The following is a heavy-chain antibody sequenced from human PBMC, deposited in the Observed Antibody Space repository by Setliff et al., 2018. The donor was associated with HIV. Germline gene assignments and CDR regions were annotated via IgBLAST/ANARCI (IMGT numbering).Heavy chain of an antibody. J-gene: IGHJ5*02. Sequence: WASVKVSCKGSGGTFSSYAISWVRQAPGQGLEWMGGIIPIFGQTNYAQKFQGRLTITADESTSTAYMELSSLRSEDTAVYYCVGLGYSFSYRWWFDPWGQGTLVTVS. V-gene: IGHV1-69*13. CDR2: IIPIFGQT. D-gene: IGHD5-18*01. CDR3: VGLGYSFSYRWWFDP. CDR1: GGTFSSYA.